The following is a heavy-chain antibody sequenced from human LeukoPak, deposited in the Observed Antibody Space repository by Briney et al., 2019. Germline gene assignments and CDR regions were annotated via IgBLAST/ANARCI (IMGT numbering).Heavy chain of an antibody. D-gene: IGHD4-23*01. CDR1: GFTVSGNY. CDR3: ARRAGGYSHPYDY. Sequence: GGSLRLSCAVSGFTVSGNYMSWVRQAPGKGLEWVSLIYSGDTTLYADSVKGRFTISRDISKNTLYFQMNSLRAEDTAVYYCARRAGGYSHPYDYWGQGILVTVSS. V-gene: IGHV3-53*01. J-gene: IGHJ4*02. CDR2: IYSGDTT.